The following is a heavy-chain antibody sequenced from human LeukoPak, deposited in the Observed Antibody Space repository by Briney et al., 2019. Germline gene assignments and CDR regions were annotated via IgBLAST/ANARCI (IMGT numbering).Heavy chain of an antibody. CDR2: ISWDGGST. Sequence: GGSLRLSCAASGFTFDDYAMHLVRQAPGKGLEWVSLISWDGGSTYYADSVKGRFTISRDNSKNSLYLQMNSLRAEDTALYYCAKDKYSSSSGGLFDYWGQGTLVTVSS. CDR3: AKDKYSSSSGGLFDY. V-gene: IGHV3-43D*03. J-gene: IGHJ4*02. CDR1: GFTFDDYA. D-gene: IGHD6-6*01.